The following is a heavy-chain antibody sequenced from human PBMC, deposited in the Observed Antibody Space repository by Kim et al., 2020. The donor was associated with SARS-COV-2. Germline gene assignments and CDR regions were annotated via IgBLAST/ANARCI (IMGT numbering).Heavy chain of an antibody. V-gene: IGHV1-3*01. Sequence: RYSQDLQGRVPITWDTSASTAYMDLFSLRSEDPAVYYCAKMGASWDYYYDYWGQGTLVTVSS. CDR3: AKMGASWDYYYDY. J-gene: IGHJ4*02. D-gene: IGHD1-26*01.